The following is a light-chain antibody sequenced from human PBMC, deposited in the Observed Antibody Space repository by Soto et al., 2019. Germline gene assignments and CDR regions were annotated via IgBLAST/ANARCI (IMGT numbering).Light chain of an antibody. CDR2: AAS. CDR3: QQGYSSPRT. CDR1: QSISSY. J-gene: IGKJ4*01. V-gene: IGKV1-39*01. Sequence: DIQMTQSPSSLSASVGDRVTITCRASQSISSYLSWYQQKPGKAPKLLIYAASSLQSGVPSRFSGSGSGTDFTLTISSLQTENFATYYCQQGYSSPRTFGGGTKVEI.